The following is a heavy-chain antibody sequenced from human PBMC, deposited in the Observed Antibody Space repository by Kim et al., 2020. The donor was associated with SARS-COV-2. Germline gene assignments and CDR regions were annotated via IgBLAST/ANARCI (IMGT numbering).Heavy chain of an antibody. J-gene: IGHJ6*02. Sequence: GGSLRLSCAASGFTFSSYAMSWVRQAPGKGLEWVSVIYSGGSSTYYADSVKGRFTISRDNSKNTLYLQMNSLRAEDTAVYYCAKDGAAAGIVLMDVWGQGTTVTVSS. CDR2: IYSGGSST. CDR3: AKDGAAAGIVLMDV. D-gene: IGHD6-13*01. CDR1: GFTFSSYA. V-gene: IGHV3-23*03.